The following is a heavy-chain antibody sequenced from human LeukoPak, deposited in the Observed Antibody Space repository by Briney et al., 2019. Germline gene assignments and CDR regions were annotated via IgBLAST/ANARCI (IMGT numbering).Heavy chain of an antibody. CDR2: ISRTGDII. CDR3: ARGSGYSGYVAY. D-gene: IGHD5-12*01. Sequence: GGALRLSCTASGFTFSDYYMSWIRQAPGKGLEWVSYISRTGDIIYYADSVKGRFTISRDNAKKSLYLQKNSLRAEDTAVYYCARGSGYSGYVAYWGQGTLVTVSS. CDR1: GFTFSDYY. J-gene: IGHJ4*02. V-gene: IGHV3-11*01.